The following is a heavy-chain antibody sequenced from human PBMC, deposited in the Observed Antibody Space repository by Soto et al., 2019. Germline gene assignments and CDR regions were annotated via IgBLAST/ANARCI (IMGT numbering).Heavy chain of an antibody. V-gene: IGHV1-69*08. J-gene: IGHJ4*02. CDR1: GGTFSNSP. CDR2: IIPSPART. CDR3: ARDQVGASSFDY. Sequence: QVQLVQSGAELRKPGPAVKLSCKASGGTFSNSPISWVRQIPGQGPEWMGRIIPSPARTIYSRKFRGRVTLTADKSTQTVYMTLSSLTTEDSGVYYCARDQVGASSFDYWGQGTRVTVSS. D-gene: IGHD1-26*01.